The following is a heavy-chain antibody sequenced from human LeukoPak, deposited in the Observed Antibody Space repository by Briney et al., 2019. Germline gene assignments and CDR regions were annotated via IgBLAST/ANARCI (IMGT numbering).Heavy chain of an antibody. CDR1: GGSFSGYY. V-gene: IGHV4-31*11. D-gene: IGHD6-13*01. Sequence: SETLSLTCAVYGGSFSGYYWSWIRQHPGKGLEWIGYIYYSGSTYYDPSLKSRVTISVDTSKNQFSLKLSSVTAADTAVYYCARAGQQLVRFDYWGQGTLVTVSS. CDR3: ARAGQQLVRFDY. CDR2: IYYSGST. J-gene: IGHJ4*02.